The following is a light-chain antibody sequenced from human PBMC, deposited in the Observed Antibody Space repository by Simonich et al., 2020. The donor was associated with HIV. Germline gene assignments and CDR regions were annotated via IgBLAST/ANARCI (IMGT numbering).Light chain of an antibody. J-gene: IGKJ3*01. V-gene: IGKV2-28*01. Sequence: DIVMTQSPLSLPVTPGEPASISCRSSQSLLHSTGNNYLDWYLPRPEQSPQLLIYLGSNRASGVPDRFSGSGSGTDFTLKISRVEAEDVGVYYCMQAVQTPPTFGPGTKVDIK. CDR2: LGS. CDR3: MQAVQTPPT. CDR1: QSLLHSTGNNY.